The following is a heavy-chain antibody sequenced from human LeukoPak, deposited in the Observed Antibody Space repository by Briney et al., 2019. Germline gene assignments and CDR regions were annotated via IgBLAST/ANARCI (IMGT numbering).Heavy chain of an antibody. CDR3: AKGGYGSSWYGIYYFAY. D-gene: IGHD6-13*01. J-gene: IGHJ4*02. V-gene: IGHV3-23*01. CDR2: ISGSGGSA. Sequence: GGTLRLSCAASGFTFSSYAMSWVRQAPGKGLEWVSAISGSGGSAYYAASVKGRFNLYRDNCKNTLYLQMNSLRAEDTAVYYCAKGGYGSSWYGIYYFAYWGQGTLVTVSS. CDR1: GFTFSSYA.